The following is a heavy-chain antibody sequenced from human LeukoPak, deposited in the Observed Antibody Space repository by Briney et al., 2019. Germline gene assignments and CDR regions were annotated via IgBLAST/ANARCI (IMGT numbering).Heavy chain of an antibody. J-gene: IGHJ4*02. CDR3: ARTGYCNGGSCPNFDY. V-gene: IGHV4-59*12. Sequence: SETLSLTCTVSGGSISTYYWSWARQPPGKGLEWIGSVYYNGGTNYSPSLKSRVTMSVDTSKNQFSPKLNSVSAADTAVYYCARTGYCNGGSCPNFDYWGQGTLVTVSS. D-gene: IGHD2-15*01. CDR2: VYYNGGT. CDR1: GGSISTYY.